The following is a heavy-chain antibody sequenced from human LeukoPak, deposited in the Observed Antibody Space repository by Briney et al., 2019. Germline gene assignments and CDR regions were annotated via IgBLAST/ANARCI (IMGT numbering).Heavy chain of an antibody. V-gene: IGHV4-39*01. J-gene: IGHJ4*02. Sequence: PSETLSLTCTVSGGSISIRSYYWGWLRQPPGKGLEWIGSIYYSGSTYYNPSLKSRVTISVHTSKNQFSLKLSSVTAADTAVYYCARLFSSGWTGRLDYWGQGTLVTVSS. CDR2: IYYSGST. CDR1: GGSISIRSYY. D-gene: IGHD6-19*01. CDR3: ARLFSSGWTGRLDY.